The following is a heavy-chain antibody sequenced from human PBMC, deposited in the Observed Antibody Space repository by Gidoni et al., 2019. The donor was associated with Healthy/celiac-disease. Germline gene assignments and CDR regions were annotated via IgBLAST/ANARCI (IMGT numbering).Heavy chain of an antibody. CDR2: LSYDGSHT. CDR3: ASVAHYDFWSGSLDY. D-gene: IGHD3-3*01. Sequence: QVQLGESGGGVVQPGRALRLSGSASGVTFRSYARHWVRQAPGKVLEWVAVLSYDGSHTYYADSVQGRFTISRDNSKNTLYLQLNSLRAEDTAVYYCASVAHYDFWSGSLDYWGQGTLVTVSS. J-gene: IGHJ4*02. V-gene: IGHV3-30-3*01. CDR1: GVTFRSYA.